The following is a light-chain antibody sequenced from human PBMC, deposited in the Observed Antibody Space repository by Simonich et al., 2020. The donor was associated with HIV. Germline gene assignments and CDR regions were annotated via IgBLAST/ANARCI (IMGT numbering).Light chain of an antibody. CDR2: DVR. J-gene: IGLJ2*01. Sequence: QPALTQPASVSGSPGQPITISCPGTSRDVGGYNYVSWYQKHPGKAPKLMIYDVRNRPSGVSNCFSGSKSGNTASLTISGLQAEDEADYYCSSYTSSSTVVFGGGTKLTVL. V-gene: IGLV2-14*03. CDR1: SRDVGGYNY. CDR3: SSYTSSSTVV.